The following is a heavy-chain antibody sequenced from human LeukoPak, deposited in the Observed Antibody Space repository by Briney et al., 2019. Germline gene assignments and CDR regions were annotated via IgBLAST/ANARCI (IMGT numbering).Heavy chain of an antibody. Sequence: SETLSLTCTVSGGSISSYYWSWIRQPPGKGLEWIGYIYYSGSTNYNPSLKSRVTISVDTSKNQFSLKLSSVTAADTAVYYCARGNPTSSWSHFAYYYYYMDVWGKGTTVTISS. D-gene: IGHD6-13*01. CDR3: ARGNPTSSWSHFAYYYYYMDV. V-gene: IGHV4-59*01. J-gene: IGHJ6*03. CDR1: GGSISSYY. CDR2: IYYSGST.